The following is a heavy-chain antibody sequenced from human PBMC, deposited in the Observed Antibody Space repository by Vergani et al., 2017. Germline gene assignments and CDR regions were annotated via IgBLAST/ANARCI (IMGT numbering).Heavy chain of an antibody. J-gene: IGHJ4*02. CDR2: INPNSGGT. CDR1: GYTFTDYY. V-gene: IGHV1-2*02. D-gene: IGHD5-12*01. CDR3: ARDVYVGGYPYYFDY. Sequence: QVQLVQSGAEVKKPGASVEVSCKASGYTFTDYYMHWVRQAPGQGLEWLGWINPNSGGTNYAQKFQGRVTMTRDTSISTAYMELSRLRSDDTAVYYCARDVYVGGYPYYFDYWSQGTLVTVSS.